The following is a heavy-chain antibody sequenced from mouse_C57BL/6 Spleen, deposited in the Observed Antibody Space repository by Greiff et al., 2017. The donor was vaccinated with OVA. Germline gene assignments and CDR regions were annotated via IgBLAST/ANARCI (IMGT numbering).Heavy chain of an antibody. CDR1: GFTFSDYG. J-gene: IGHJ2*01. Sequence: EVKLMESGGGLVKPGGSLNLSCAASGFTFSDYGMHWVRQAPEKGLEWVAYISSGSSTIYYADTVKGRFTISRDNAKNTLFLQMTSLRSEDTAMYYCARGWNYGSGDFDYWGQGTTLTVSS. CDR2: ISSGSSTI. V-gene: IGHV5-17*01. D-gene: IGHD1-1*01. CDR3: ARGWNYGSGDFDY.